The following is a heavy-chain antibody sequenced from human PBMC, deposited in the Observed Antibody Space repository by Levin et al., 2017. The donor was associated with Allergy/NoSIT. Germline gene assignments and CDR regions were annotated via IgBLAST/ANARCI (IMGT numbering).Heavy chain of an antibody. CDR2: ISGDGET. J-gene: IGHJ6*02. D-gene: IGHD1-1*01. Sequence: HPGGSLRLSCSASGFTVTTKYMAWVRQAPGKGLEWVSYISGDGETDYVDSVKGRFTISTDTSKNTLLLQMNNLRAEDTAIYYFVTHNHANFVYGMDVWGQGTTVTVSS. CDR3: VTHNHANFVYGMDV. V-gene: IGHV3-53*01. CDR1: GFTVTTKY.